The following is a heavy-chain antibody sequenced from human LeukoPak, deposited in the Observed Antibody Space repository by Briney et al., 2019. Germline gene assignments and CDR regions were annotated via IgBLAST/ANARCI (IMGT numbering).Heavy chain of an antibody. D-gene: IGHD1-1*01. J-gene: IGHJ6*02. CDR3: AKEPQKNDYYYGMDV. V-gene: IGHV3-30*18. CDR1: GFTFSSYA. Sequence: GGPLRLSCAASGFTFSSYAMSWVRQAPGKGLEWVAVISYDGSNKYYADSVKGRFTISRDNSKNTLYLQMNSLRAEDTAVYYCAKEPQKNDYYYGMDVWGQGTTVTVSS. CDR2: ISYDGSNK.